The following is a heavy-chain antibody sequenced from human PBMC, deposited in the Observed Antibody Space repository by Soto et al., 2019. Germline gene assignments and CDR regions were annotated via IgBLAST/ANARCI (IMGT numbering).Heavy chain of an antibody. CDR1: GGTLNNYA. J-gene: IGHJ4*02. CDR2: ILPVSAPP. V-gene: IGHV1-69*01. D-gene: IGHD3-3*01. Sequence: QVQLVQSGAEVKKPGSSVRVSCKASGGTLNNYAINWVRQAPGQGLEWMGGILPVSAPPDYAQKFQGRVSITADHSTSTVYMELSRLKSDDTAVYFCATDSNYDVSNSFWGQGTPVTVSS. CDR3: ATDSNYDVSNSF.